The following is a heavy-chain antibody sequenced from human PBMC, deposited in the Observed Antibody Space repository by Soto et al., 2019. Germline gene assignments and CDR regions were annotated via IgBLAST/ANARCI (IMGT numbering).Heavy chain of an antibody. J-gene: IGHJ4*02. V-gene: IGHV6-1*01. CDR3: ARDHVGSPGDY. Sequence: SRGLEWLGRTYYRSRWYNEYAVSVKSRITIYTDTSKKQLSLQLTSDTSENTAVYYCARDHVGSPGDYWGQGTLVTVSS. D-gene: IGHD1-26*01. CDR2: TYYRSRWYN.